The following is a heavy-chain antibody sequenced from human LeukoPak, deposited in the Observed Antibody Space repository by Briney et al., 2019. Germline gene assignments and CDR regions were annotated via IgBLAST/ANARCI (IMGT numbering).Heavy chain of an antibody. CDR1: GGTFSSYA. Sequence: GASVKVSCKASGGTFSSYAISWVRQAPAQGLEWMGRIIPFLGIAKYAQKFQGRVTITSDKSTSTAYMQLSILRSEDTAVYYSARHEADMVRGVMDDYWGQGTLVSVSS. CDR2: IIPFLGIA. J-gene: IGHJ4*02. CDR3: ARHEADMVRGVMDDY. D-gene: IGHD3-10*01. V-gene: IGHV1-69*04.